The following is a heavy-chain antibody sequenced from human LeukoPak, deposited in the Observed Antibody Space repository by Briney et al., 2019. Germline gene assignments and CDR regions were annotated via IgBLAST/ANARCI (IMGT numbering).Heavy chain of an antibody. CDR3: AREGIAAAGVGY. Sequence: SETLSLTCAVYGGSFSGYYWSWIRQPPGKGLEWIGEINHSGSTNYNPSLKSRVTISVDTSKNQFSLKLSSVTAADTAVYYCAREGIAAAGVGYWGQGTLVTVSS. CDR2: INHSGST. J-gene: IGHJ4*02. V-gene: IGHV4-34*01. CDR1: GGSFSGYY. D-gene: IGHD6-13*01.